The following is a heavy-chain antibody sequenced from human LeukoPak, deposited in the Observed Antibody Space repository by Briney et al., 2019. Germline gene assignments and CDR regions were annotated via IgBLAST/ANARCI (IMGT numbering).Heavy chain of an antibody. CDR3: ARDKFDIVVVTAIYYYYYMDV. CDR1: GFTFSTYW. D-gene: IGHD2-21*02. J-gene: IGHJ6*03. Sequence: GGSLRLSCAASGFTFSTYWMSWVRQAPGKGLEWVANIKQDGSEKDYVDSVKGRFTISRDNAKNSLYLQMNSLRAEDTAVYYCARDKFDIVVVTAIYYYYYMDVWSKGTTVTVPS. CDR2: IKQDGSEK. V-gene: IGHV3-7*01.